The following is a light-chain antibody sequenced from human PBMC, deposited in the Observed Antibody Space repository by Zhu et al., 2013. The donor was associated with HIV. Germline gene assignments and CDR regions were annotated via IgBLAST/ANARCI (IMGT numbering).Light chain of an antibody. CDR1: ESVGGN. Sequence: DIVLTQSPGTLSLSPGERATLSCRASESVGGNLAWYQQRPGQAVRLLIHGASTRATGTPPRFSGSGSGTEFTLSISSFQSEDSAIYYCQQYTDWPPLTFGGGTKVEIK. CDR2: GAS. V-gene: IGKV3-15*01. J-gene: IGKJ4*01. CDR3: QQYTDWPPLT.